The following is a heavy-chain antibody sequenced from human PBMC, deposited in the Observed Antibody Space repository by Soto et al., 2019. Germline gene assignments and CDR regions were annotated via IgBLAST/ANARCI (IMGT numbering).Heavy chain of an antibody. CDR2: IWNDGSNN. Sequence: QVQLVESGGGVVQPGRSLRLSCAASGFTFNNYGMHWVRQAPGKGLEWLAVIWNDGSNNYYANSVKGRFTISRDNSKNTLYLQRNSLRAEDAAVYYCARRQIPPPTRGAANARGGMDVWGQGTTVTVSS. V-gene: IGHV3-33*01. CDR1: GFTFNNYG. J-gene: IGHJ6*02. CDR3: ARRQIPPPTRGAANARGGMDV. D-gene: IGHD6-25*01.